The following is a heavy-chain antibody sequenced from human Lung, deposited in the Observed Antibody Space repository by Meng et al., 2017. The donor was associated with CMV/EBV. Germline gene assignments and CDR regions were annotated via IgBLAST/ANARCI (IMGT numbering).Heavy chain of an antibody. CDR2: ISSNGGST. CDR3: ARDHDYDFWSGYGDY. V-gene: IGHV3-64*02. CDR1: GFTFSSYA. D-gene: IGHD3-3*01. J-gene: IGHJ4*02. Sequence: GGSLRLXCAASGFTFSSYAMHWVRQAPGKGLEYVSAISSNGGSTYYADSVKGRFTISRDNSKNTLYLQMGSLRAEDMAVYYCARDHDYDFWSGYGDYWGQGTXVTVSS.